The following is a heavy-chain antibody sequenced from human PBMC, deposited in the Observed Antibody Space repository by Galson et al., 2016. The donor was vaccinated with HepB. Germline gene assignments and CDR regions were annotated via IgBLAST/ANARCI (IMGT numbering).Heavy chain of an antibody. CDR1: GGSISTDSW. CDR3: ARVTCGGGACQDVFAI. D-gene: IGHD2-21*02. V-gene: IGHV4-4*02. J-gene: IGHJ3*02. Sequence: ETLSLTCAVSGGSISTDSWWHWVRQPPGQGLEWIGEIYHDGGTNYNPSLKSRLSMSVDKSKNQFSLNLSSVTAADAAVYYCARVTCGGGACQDVFAIWGHGIMVTVSS. CDR2: IYHDGGT.